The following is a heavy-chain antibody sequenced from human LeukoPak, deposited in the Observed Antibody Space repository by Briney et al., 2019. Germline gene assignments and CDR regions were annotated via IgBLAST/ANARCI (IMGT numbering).Heavy chain of an antibody. Sequence: ASVKASCKASGYTFTGYYMHWVRQAPGQGLELMGWINPNSGGTNYAQKFQGRVTMTRDTSISTAYMELSRLRSDDTAVYYCARGKMTTVTSGFDPWGQGTLVTVSS. CDR2: INPNSGGT. CDR3: ARGKMTTVTSGFDP. V-gene: IGHV1-2*02. CDR1: GYTFTGYY. D-gene: IGHD4-17*01. J-gene: IGHJ5*02.